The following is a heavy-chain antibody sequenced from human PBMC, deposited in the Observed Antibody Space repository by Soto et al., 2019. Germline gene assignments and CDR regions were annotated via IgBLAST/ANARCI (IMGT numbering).Heavy chain of an antibody. CDR3: ARNDKSGLDY. J-gene: IGHJ4*02. D-gene: IGHD1-1*01. Sequence: QVQLVQSGAEVKKPGASVKVSCKASGYTFIRYYMHWVRQAPGQGLEWMGMINPSGGSTSYAQKFQGRVTMTRDTSTSTGYMELSSLRSEDTAVYHCARNDKSGLDYWGQGTLVTVSS. CDR2: INPSGGST. CDR1: GYTFIRYY. V-gene: IGHV1-46*01.